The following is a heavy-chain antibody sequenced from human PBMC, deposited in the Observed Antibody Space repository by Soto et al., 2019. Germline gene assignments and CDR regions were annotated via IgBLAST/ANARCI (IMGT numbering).Heavy chain of an antibody. J-gene: IGHJ4*02. CDR2: FDPEDGET. Sequence: ASVKVSCKVSGYTLTELSMHWVRQAPGKGLEWMGGFDPEDGETIYAQKFQGRVTMTRDTSISTAYMELSRLRSDDTAVYYCARGLSFDYWGQGSLVTVSS. V-gene: IGHV1-24*01. D-gene: IGHD3-10*01. CDR1: GYTLTELS. CDR3: ARGLSFDY.